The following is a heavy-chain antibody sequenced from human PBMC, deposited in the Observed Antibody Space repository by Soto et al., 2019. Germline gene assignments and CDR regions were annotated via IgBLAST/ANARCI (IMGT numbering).Heavy chain of an antibody. CDR1: GYTFTSYA. CDR2: INAGNGNT. D-gene: IGHD1-26*01. CDR3: ARGGSLYWYFDL. Sequence: ASVKASCKASGYTFTSYAMHWVRQAPGQRLEWMGWINAGNGNTKYSQKFQGRVTITRDTSASTAYMELSSLRSEDTAVYYCARGGSLYWYFDLWGRGTLVTVSS. V-gene: IGHV1-3*01. J-gene: IGHJ2*01.